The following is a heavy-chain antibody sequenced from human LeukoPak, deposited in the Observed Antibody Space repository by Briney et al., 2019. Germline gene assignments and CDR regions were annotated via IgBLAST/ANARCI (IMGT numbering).Heavy chain of an antibody. CDR1: GYTSTGYY. CDR3: ARRSIAALRFDY. V-gene: IGHV1-2*02. CDR2: INPNSGGT. Sequence: ASVKVSCKASGYTSTGYYMHWVRQVPGQGLEWMGWINPNSGGTNYAQKFQGRVTMTRDTSISTAYMELSRLRSDDTAVYYCARRSIAALRFDYWGQGTLVTVSS. J-gene: IGHJ4*02. D-gene: IGHD6-6*01.